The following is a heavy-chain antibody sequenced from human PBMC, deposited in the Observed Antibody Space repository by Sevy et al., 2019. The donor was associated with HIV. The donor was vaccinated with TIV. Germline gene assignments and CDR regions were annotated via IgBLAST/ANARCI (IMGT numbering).Heavy chain of an antibody. Sequence: GESLKISCKISGYSFTSYCIGWVRQMTGKGLEWMGIFCPGDSDISYSPSFQGQVTISADKSISTVYLQWRSLKASDTAMYYCTRQGPSDGMDVWGRGTTVTVCS. J-gene: IGHJ6*02. CDR3: TRQGPSDGMDV. V-gene: IGHV5-51*01. CDR2: FCPGDSDI. CDR1: GYSFTSYC.